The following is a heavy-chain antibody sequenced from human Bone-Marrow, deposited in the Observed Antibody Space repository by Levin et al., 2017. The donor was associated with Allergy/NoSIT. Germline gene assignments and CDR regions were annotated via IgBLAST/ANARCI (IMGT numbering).Heavy chain of an antibody. J-gene: IGHJ4*02. Sequence: SGPTLVKPTQTLTLTCSFSGFSLSTSGVGVGWIRQPPGKALEWLALIYWNDDKYYSPSLKNRLTVTRDTSKNQVLLTMTNMDPVDTSKYYWAHTPVTTAGYDSWGQGTLVTVSS. CDR2: IYWNDDK. CDR3: AHTPVTTAGYDS. D-gene: IGHD4-17*01. CDR1: GFSLSTSGVG. V-gene: IGHV2-5*01.